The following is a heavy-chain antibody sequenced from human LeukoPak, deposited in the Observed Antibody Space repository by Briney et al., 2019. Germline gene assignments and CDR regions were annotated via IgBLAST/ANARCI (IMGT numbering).Heavy chain of an antibody. D-gene: IGHD1-1*01. J-gene: IGHJ6*02. V-gene: IGHV3-30*04. Sequence: SCKASGYTFTSYAMHWVRQAPGKGLEWVSVISYDGSNKYYADSVKGRFTISRDNSKNTLYLQMNSLRAEDTAVYYCARERQLERRYYYYYGMDVWGQGTTVTVSS. CDR3: ARERQLERRYYYYYGMDV. CDR1: GYTFTSYA. CDR2: ISYDGSNK.